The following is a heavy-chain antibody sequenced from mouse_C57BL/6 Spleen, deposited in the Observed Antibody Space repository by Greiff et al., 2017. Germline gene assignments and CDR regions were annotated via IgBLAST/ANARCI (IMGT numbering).Heavy chain of an antibody. CDR3: AREDWDGFAY. D-gene: IGHD4-1*01. CDR1: GYAFSSSW. CDR2: IYPGDGDT. Sequence: QVQLQQSGPELVKPGASVKISCKASGYAFSSSWMNWVKQRPGKGLEWIGRIYPGDGDTNYNGKFKGKATLTADKSSSTAYMQLSSLTSEDSAVYFCAREDWDGFAYWGQGTLVTVSA. J-gene: IGHJ3*01. V-gene: IGHV1-82*01.